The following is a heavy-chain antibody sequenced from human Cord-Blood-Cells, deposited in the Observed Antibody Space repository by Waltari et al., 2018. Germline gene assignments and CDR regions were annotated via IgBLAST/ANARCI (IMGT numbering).Heavy chain of an antibody. CDR2: INPIRGIA. CDR1: GGTFSSYA. CDR3: ASPRGALSIAAREVGFDY. D-gene: IGHD6-6*01. V-gene: IGHV1-69*09. Sequence: QVQLVQSGAEVKKPGSSVKVSCKASGGTFSSYAISWVRQAPGQGLEWMGRINPIRGIANYAQKFQGRVTITADKSTSTAYMELSSLRSEDTAVYYCASPRGALSIAAREVGFDYWGQGTLVTVSS. J-gene: IGHJ4*02.